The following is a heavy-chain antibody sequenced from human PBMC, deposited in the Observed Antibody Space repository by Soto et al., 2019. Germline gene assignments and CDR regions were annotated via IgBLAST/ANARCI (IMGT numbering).Heavy chain of an antibody. D-gene: IGHD3-22*01. J-gene: IGHJ3*01. V-gene: IGHV4-30-4*01. CDR3: ARESNYYDSSGPSSA. CDR1: GGSISSGDYY. Sequence: SETLSLTCTVSGGSISSGDYYWSWIRQPPGKGLEWIGYIYYSGSTYYNPSLKSRVTISVDTSKNQFSLKLSSVTAADTAVYYCARESNYYDSSGPSSAWGQGTMVTVSS. CDR2: IYYSGST.